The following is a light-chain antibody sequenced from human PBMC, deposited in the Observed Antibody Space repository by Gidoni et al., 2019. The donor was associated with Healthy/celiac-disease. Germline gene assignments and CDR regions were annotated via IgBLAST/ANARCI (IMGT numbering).Light chain of an antibody. CDR2: YDS. CDR1: NIGSKS. V-gene: IGLV3-21*04. CDR3: QVWDSSSDHVV. Sequence: VAPGKTARITCGGNNIGSKSVHWYQQKPGQAPVLVIYYDSDRPSGIPERFSGSNSGNTATLTISRVEAGDEADYYCQVWDSSSDHVVFGGGTKLTVL. J-gene: IGLJ2*01.